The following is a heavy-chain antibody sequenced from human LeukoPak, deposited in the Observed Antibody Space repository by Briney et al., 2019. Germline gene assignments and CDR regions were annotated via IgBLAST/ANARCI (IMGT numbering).Heavy chain of an antibody. J-gene: IGHJ4*02. CDR1: GFTFSNYA. CDR2: ISDDGSGQ. V-gene: IGHV3-30-3*01. CDR3: VKDRTGTYTLDY. D-gene: IGHD3-10*01. Sequence: HPGGSLRLSCAATGFTFSNYAIHWGRQAPGKGLEWVAFISDDGSGQHYADSVKGRFTISRDNSKNTLNLQMNSLRAEDTAVYYCVKDRTGTYTLDYWGQGTLVTVSS.